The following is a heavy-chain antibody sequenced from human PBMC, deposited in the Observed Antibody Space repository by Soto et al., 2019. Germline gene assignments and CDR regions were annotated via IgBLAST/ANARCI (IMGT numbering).Heavy chain of an antibody. CDR3: ARGRVTARRIYFDV. CDR2: IDHSETT. Sequence: WTWIRQSPGKGLEWIGEIDHSETTNYNPSLKSPVTLSVDTFNKAFSLRLNFVTAADTAVYFCARGRVTARRIYFDVWGQGSLATVSS. J-gene: IGHJ1*01. V-gene: IGHV4-34*01. D-gene: IGHD3-9*01.